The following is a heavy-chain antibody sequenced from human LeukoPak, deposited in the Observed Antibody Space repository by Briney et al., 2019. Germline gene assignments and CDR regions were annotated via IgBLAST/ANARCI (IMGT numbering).Heavy chain of an antibody. J-gene: IGHJ4*02. CDR1: GFTFNTFD. V-gene: IGHV3-33*01. D-gene: IGHD6-19*01. CDR3: ARNLNWLGVFDY. Sequence: QPARSLRLSCAASGFTFNTFDMHWVRQAPGKGLEWVAVIWYDGSNKYYADSVKGRFTISRDNSKNTLYLQMNSLRAEDTAVYYCARNLNWLGVFDYWGQGTLVTVSS. CDR2: IWYDGSNK.